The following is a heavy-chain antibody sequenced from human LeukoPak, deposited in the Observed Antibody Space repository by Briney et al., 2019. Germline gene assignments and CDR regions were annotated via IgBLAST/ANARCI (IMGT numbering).Heavy chain of an antibody. D-gene: IGHD6-13*01. CDR1: GFTFSNYG. Sequence: GGSLRLSCAASGFTFSNYGMHWVRQAPGKGLEWVAVVRYDGSDKYYTDSVKGRLTISRDNSRNTMYLQANSLRAEDTAVYYCAKEPGIAAAGKAYFDSWGQGTLVTVSS. CDR3: AKEPGIAAAGKAYFDS. CDR2: VRYDGSDK. V-gene: IGHV3-30*18. J-gene: IGHJ4*02.